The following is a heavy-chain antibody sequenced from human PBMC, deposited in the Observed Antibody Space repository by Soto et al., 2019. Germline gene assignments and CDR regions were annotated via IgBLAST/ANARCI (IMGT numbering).Heavy chain of an antibody. CDR2: IYYSGST. CDR1: GGSISSGGYY. D-gene: IGHD3-22*01. CDR3: ALRSMAVVPEY. Sequence: SETLSLTCTVSGGSISSGGYYWSWIRQHPGKGLEWIGYIYYSGSTYYKPSLKSRVTISVDTSKNQFSLKLSSVTAADTAVYYCALRSMAVVPEYWGQGTLVTVSS. V-gene: IGHV4-31*03. J-gene: IGHJ4*02.